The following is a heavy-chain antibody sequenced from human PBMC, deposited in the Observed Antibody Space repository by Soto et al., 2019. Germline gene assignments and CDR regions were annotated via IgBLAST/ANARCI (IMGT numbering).Heavy chain of an antibody. Sequence: QVQLQESGPGLVKPSQTLSLTCTVSGGSISSGGYYWSWIRQHPGKGLEWIGYIYYSGSTYYNPSLKSRVTISVDTSKNQFTLKLSSVTAADTAVYYCARDRVVVVPAAMGSYYYIDVWGKGTTVTVSS. J-gene: IGHJ6*03. D-gene: IGHD2-2*01. CDR3: ARDRVVVVPAAMGSYYYIDV. V-gene: IGHV4-31*03. CDR1: GGSISSGGYY. CDR2: IYYSGST.